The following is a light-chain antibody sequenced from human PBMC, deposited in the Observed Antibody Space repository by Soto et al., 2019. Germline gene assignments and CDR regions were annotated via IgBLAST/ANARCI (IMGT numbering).Light chain of an antibody. CDR1: SSNIGSNT. CDR3: AAWDDSLNGPRYV. V-gene: IGLV1-44*01. Sequence: QSVLTQPPSASGTPGQRVTISCSGSSSNIGSNTVNWYQQLPGTAPKLLIYSNNQRPSGVPDRFSGSKSGTSASLAISGLQSEDEADHYCAAWDDSLNGPRYVFGTGTKVTVL. J-gene: IGLJ1*01. CDR2: SNN.